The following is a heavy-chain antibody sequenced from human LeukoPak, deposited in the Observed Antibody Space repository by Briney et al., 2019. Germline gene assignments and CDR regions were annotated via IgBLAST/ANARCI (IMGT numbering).Heavy chain of an antibody. Sequence: GGSLRLSCAVSGFTVGNYVLHWVRQAPGKGLEWVAVISYDGSNKFYADSVRGRFTISRDNSKNTLYLQMNSLRAEDTAVYYCARDNSDWNYLDYWGQGTLVTVSS. J-gene: IGHJ4*02. V-gene: IGHV3-30*04. CDR1: GFTVGNYV. D-gene: IGHD1-1*01. CDR3: ARDNSDWNYLDY. CDR2: ISYDGSNK.